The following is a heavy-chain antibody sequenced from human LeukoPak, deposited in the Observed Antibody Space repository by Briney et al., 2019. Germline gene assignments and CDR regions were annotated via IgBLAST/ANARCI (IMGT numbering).Heavy chain of an antibody. V-gene: IGHV4-34*01. Sequence: SETLSLTCAVYGGSFSGYYWSWIRQPPGKGLEWIGEINHSGSTNYNPSLKSRVTISVDTSKNQFSLKLSSVTAADTAVYYCARTGGRNPWHFDYWGQGTLVTVSS. CDR3: ARTGGRNPWHFDY. CDR2: INHSGST. J-gene: IGHJ4*02. D-gene: IGHD4-23*01. CDR1: GGSFSGYY.